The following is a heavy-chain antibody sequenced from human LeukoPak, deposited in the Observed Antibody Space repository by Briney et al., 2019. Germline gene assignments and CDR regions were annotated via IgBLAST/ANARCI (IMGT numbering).Heavy chain of an antibody. CDR2: INPNSGGA. V-gene: IGHV1-2*02. J-gene: IGHJ4*02. CDR3: ARGRPYYYDSSGYYYLDY. D-gene: IGHD3-22*01. CDR1: GYTFTGYY. Sequence: ASVKVSCKASGYTFTGYYMHWVRQAPGQGLEWMGWINPNSGGANYAQKFQGRVTITADESTSTAYMELSSLRSEDTAVYYCARGRPYYYDSSGYYYLDYWGQGTLVTVSS.